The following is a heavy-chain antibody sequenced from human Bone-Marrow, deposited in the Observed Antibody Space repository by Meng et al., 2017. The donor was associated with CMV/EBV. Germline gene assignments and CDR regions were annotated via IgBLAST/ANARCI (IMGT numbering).Heavy chain of an antibody. CDR2: INPNSGGT. CDR3: ARALGATEGWFDP. V-gene: IGHV1-2*02. D-gene: IGHD1-26*01. J-gene: IGHJ5*02. Sequence: ASVKVSCKASGCTFTGYYMHWVRQAPGQGLEWMGWINPNSGGTNYAQKFQGRVTMTRDTSISTAYMELSRLRSEDTAVYYCARALGATEGWFDPWGQGTLVTFSS. CDR1: GCTFTGYY.